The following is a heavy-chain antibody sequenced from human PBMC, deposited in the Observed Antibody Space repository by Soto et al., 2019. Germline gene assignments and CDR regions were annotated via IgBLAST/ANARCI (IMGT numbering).Heavy chain of an antibody. D-gene: IGHD2-2*01. CDR3: ARHAGYCSTTSCSQNDY. Sequence: GESLKISCRGSGYSFSSYWIAWVRQMPGKGLEWMGIIYPGDSDTIYSPSFQGQVTFSADKSTNTACLQWSSLKASDTATYYCARHAGYCSTTSCSQNDYWGQGTLVTVSS. CDR1: GYSFSSYW. J-gene: IGHJ4*02. V-gene: IGHV5-51*01. CDR2: IYPGDSDT.